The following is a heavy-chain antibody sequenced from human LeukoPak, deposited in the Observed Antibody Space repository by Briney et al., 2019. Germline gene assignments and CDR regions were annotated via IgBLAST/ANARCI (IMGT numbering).Heavy chain of an antibody. CDR3: ARGARRGDDYGGFFDY. Sequence: GGSLRLSCAASGFTFSNYANHWVRQGPGKGLEWVAVISYDGSHQDYADSVKGRFTISRDNSKNTPYLHMNSLRAEDTAVYYCARGARRGDDYGGFFDYWGQGTLVTVSS. CDR2: ISYDGSHQ. CDR1: GFTFSNYA. D-gene: IGHD4-23*01. V-gene: IGHV3-30*04. J-gene: IGHJ4*02.